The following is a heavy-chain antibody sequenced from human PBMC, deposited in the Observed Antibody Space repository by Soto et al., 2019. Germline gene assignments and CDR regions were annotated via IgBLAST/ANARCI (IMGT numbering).Heavy chain of an antibody. CDR2: INPQTGGT. V-gene: IGHV1-2*02. Sequence: ASVKVSCKASGYTFTGYYIHWVREAPGQGLEWMGWINPQTGGTSYAQKFQGRVTLSRDTSINTAYLELSRLTFDDAAVYFCARERYQVISDGMDVWGQGTKVTVSS. CDR3: ARERYQVISDGMDV. CDR1: GYTFTGYY. D-gene: IGHD2-2*01. J-gene: IGHJ6*02.